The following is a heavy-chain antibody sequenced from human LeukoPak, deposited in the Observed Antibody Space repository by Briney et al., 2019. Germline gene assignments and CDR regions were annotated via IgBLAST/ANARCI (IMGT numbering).Heavy chain of an antibody. V-gene: IGHV1-69*13. CDR3: ARDQYGSGSYYKPFDY. D-gene: IGHD3-10*01. Sequence: SVKVSCKASGGTFSSHAISWVRQAPGQGLEWMGGIIPIFGTANYAQKFQGRVTITADESTSTAYMELSGLRSEDTAVYYCARDQYGSGSYYKPFDYWGQGTLVTVSS. J-gene: IGHJ4*02. CDR1: GGTFSSHA. CDR2: IIPIFGTA.